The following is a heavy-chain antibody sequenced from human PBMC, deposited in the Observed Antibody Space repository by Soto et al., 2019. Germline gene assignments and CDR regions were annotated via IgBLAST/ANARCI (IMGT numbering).Heavy chain of an antibody. J-gene: IGHJ5*02. Sequence: QVQLVESGGGLVKPGGSLRLSCAASGFIFSDYYMSWIRQAPGKGLEWVSYISGSGSIVYYADSLKGRFTISRDNAKNSVYLQMNSVRVADTAVYYCARDRGLYYYGSGSPSDLWGQGVLVTVSS. V-gene: IGHV3-11*01. CDR2: ISGSGSIV. CDR1: GFIFSDYY. CDR3: ARDRGLYYYGSGSPSDL. D-gene: IGHD3-10*01.